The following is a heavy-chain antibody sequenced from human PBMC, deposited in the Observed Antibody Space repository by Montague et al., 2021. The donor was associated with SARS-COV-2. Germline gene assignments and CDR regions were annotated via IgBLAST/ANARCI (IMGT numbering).Heavy chain of an antibody. V-gene: IGHV4-31*03. D-gene: IGHD3-22*01. CDR3: ARAHITMIVVVDALDI. Sequence: TLSLTCTVSGGSISSSSYYWGWIRQPPGKGLEWIGYIYYSGSTYYNPSLKSRVTISVDTSKNQFSLKLSSVTAADTAVYYCARAHITMIVVVDALDIWGQGTTVTVSS. CDR1: GGSISSSSYY. CDR2: IYYSGST. J-gene: IGHJ3*02.